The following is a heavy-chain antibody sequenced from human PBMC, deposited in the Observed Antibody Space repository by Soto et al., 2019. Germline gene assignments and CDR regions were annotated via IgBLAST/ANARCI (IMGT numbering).Heavy chain of an antibody. CDR1: GYTFTNHA. D-gene: IGHD1-7*01. V-gene: IGHV1-3*01. J-gene: IGHJ4*02. CDR3: ARNILGGTTDY. Sequence: ASVKVSCKASGYTFTNHAIHWVRQAPGQGLEWMGWINAGKGDTKYPQRFQGRVTITRDTSASTAYMELSSLRSEDTAVYYCARNILGGTTDYWAPRTLVTVSS. CDR2: INAGKGDT.